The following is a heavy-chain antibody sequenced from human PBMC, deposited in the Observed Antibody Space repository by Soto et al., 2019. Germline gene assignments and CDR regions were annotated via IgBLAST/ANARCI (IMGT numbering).Heavy chain of an antibody. CDR3: ARETSTYYYDSSAYVGFDY. Sequence: PGGSLRLSCTASGFTFSNFNINWVRQAPGKGLEWISYISSSTTTIFYADYVRGRFTISRDNAKNSLYLQMNSLRDEDTSVYYCARETSTYYYDSSAYVGFDYWGQGTLVTVSS. CDR1: GFTFSNFN. CDR2: ISSSTTTI. V-gene: IGHV3-48*02. D-gene: IGHD3-22*01. J-gene: IGHJ4*02.